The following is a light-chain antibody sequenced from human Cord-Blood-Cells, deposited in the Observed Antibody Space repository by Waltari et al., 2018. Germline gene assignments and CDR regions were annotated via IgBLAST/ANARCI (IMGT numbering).Light chain of an antibody. Sequence: EIVMTQSPATLSVSPGVRATLSCRASQSVSSNLAWYQQKPGQAPRLLIYGASTRATGIPARFSGSGSGTEFTLTISSLQSEDFAVYYWQQYNNWPPWTCGQGTKVEIK. J-gene: IGKJ1*01. CDR2: GAS. V-gene: IGKV3-15*01. CDR3: QQYNNWPPWT. CDR1: QSVSSN.